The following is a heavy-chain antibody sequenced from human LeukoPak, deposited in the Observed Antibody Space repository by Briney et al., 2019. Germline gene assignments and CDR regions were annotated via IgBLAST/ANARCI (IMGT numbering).Heavy chain of an antibody. CDR1: GFTLSEYD. CDR2: IGSAGDT. CDR3: IRGRYIESYFID. V-gene: IGHV3-13*01. J-gene: IGHJ4*02. Sequence: GGSLRLSCAASGFTLSEYDMHWVRQPTGKGLEWVSVIGSAGDTYYSDSVKGRFTISRENAKNSLDLQMNSLRAEDTALYYCIRGRYIESYFIDWGQGILVTVAP. D-gene: IGHD1-26*01.